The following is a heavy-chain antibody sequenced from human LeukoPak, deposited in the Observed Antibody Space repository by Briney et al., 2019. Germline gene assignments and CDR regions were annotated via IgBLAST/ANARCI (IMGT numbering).Heavy chain of an antibody. J-gene: IGHJ5*02. D-gene: IGHD3-16*02. CDR1: GFTFSSYS. CDR3: ARDQPMITFGGVIVPRNWFDP. V-gene: IGHV3-21*01. Sequence: GGSLRLSCAASGFTFSSYSMNWVRQAPGKGLEWVSSISSNSSYIYYADSVKGRFTISRDNAKNSLYLQMNSLRAEDTAVYYCARDQPMITFGGVIVPRNWFDPWGQGTLVTVSS. CDR2: ISSNSSYI.